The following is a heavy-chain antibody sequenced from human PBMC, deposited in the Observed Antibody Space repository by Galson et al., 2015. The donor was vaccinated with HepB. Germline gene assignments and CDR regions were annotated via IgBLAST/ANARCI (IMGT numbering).Heavy chain of an antibody. D-gene: IGHD2-15*01. CDR2: PSGGST. V-gene: IGHV1-46*01. Sequence: PSGGSTSYAQKFQGRVTMTRDTSTSTVYMELSSLRSEDTAVYYCARGPLAPREGWYPDYWGQGTLVTVSS. CDR3: ARGPLAPREGWYPDY. J-gene: IGHJ4*02.